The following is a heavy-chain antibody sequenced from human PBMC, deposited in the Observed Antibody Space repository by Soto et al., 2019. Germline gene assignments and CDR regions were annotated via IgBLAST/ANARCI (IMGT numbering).Heavy chain of an antibody. Sequence: QVQLVESGGGVVQPGRSLRLSCAASGFTFSSYGMHWVRQAPGKGLEWVAVISYDGSNKYYADSVKGRFTISRDNPKNTLYLQMNSLRAEDTAVYYCAKGQLALDYWGQGTLVTVSS. CDR3: AKGQLALDY. J-gene: IGHJ4*02. D-gene: IGHD6-6*01. CDR1: GFTFSSYG. V-gene: IGHV3-30*18. CDR2: ISYDGSNK.